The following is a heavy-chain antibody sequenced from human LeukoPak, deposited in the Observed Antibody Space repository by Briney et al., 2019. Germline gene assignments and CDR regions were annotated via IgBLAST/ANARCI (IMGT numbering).Heavy chain of an antibody. CDR1: GFTFSNYW. CDR2: IKQDGSEK. CDR3: ARETSVTGFDY. D-gene: IGHD4-11*01. Sequence: PGGSLRLSCAASGFTFSNYWMSWVRQAPGKGLEWVANIKQDGSEKYYVDSVKGRFTISRDNAKNSLYLQMNSLRAEDTAVYYCARETSVTGFDYWGQGTLVTVSS. V-gene: IGHV3-7*01. J-gene: IGHJ4*02.